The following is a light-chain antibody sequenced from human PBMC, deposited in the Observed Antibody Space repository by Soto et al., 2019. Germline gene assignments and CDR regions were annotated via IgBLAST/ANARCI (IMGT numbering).Light chain of an antibody. CDR2: AAS. V-gene: IGKV3-15*01. CDR3: QQYNNWWT. J-gene: IGKJ1*01. Sequence: EIVMTQSPATLSVSPGERATLSCRASQSVNRNLAWYQQKPGQAPRLLIYAASTRATGIPARFSRSGSETEFTLTISSLQSEDFAISYCQQYNNWWTFGQGTKVEI. CDR1: QSVNRN.